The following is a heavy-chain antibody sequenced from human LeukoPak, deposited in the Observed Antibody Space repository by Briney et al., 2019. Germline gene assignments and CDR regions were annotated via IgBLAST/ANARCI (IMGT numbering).Heavy chain of an antibody. CDR3: AREIVVVVAATRESWFDP. CDR2: IWSDGSNK. J-gene: IGHJ5*02. CDR1: GFTFSTYG. Sequence: GGSLRLSCAASGFTFSTYGMHWVRQAPGKGLEWVALIWSDGSNKYYVDSVKGRFTISRDNSKNTLYLQMNSLRAEDTAVYYCAREIVVVVAATRESWFDPWGQGTLVTVSS. V-gene: IGHV3-33*01. D-gene: IGHD2-15*01.